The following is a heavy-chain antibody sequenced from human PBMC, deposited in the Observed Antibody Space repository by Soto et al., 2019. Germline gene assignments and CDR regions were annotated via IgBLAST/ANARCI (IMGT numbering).Heavy chain of an antibody. V-gene: IGHV4-59*01. D-gene: IGHD3-3*01. CDR3: ARLRAQDFCSGYSWSDP. CDR1: GGSISSYY. J-gene: IGHJ5*02. CDR2: IYYSGST. Sequence: SETLSLTCTVSGGSISSYYWSWIRQPPGKGLEWIGYIYYSGSTNYNPSLKSRVTISVDTSKNQFSLKLSSVTAADTAVYYCARLRAQDFCSGYSWSDPWGQGTLVTVSS.